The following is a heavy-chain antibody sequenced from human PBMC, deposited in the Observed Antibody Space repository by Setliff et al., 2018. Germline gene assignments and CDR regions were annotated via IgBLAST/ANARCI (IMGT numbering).Heavy chain of an antibody. CDR2: INHDGIEK. Sequence: PGGSLRLSCAGSGFTFNTYWMTWVRQAPGKGLEWVANINHDGIEKYYVDSVKGRFTISRDNAKNSLYLQMNSLRAEDTAVYYCVRGGEGRDDSNSGSWGQGTLVTVSS. CDR1: GFTFNTYW. V-gene: IGHV3-7*01. D-gene: IGHD2-21*02. CDR3: VRGGEGRDDSNSGS. J-gene: IGHJ5*02.